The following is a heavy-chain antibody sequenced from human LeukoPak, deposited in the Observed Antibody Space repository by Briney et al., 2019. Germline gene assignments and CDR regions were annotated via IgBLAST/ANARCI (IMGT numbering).Heavy chain of an antibody. CDR2: IIPIFGTA. CDR3: ARRHDFVSVFAHYYYYYYMDV. D-gene: IGHD3-3*01. CDR1: GYTFTSYA. Sequence: SVKVSCKASGYTFTSYAISWVRQAPGQGLEWMGGIIPIFGTANYAQKFQGRVTITTDESTSTAYMELSSLRSEDTAVYPCARRHDFVSVFAHYYYYYYMDVWGKGTTVTVSS. J-gene: IGHJ6*03. V-gene: IGHV1-69*05.